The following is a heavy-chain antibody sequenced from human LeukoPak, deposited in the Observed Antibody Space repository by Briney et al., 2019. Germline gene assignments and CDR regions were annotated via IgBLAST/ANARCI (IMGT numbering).Heavy chain of an antibody. CDR1: GFTFSSYA. CDR2: ISYDGSNK. V-gene: IGHV3-30*04. J-gene: IGHJ5*02. Sequence: GGSLRLSCAASGFTFSSYAIHWVRQAPGKGLEWVAVISYDGSNKYYADSVKGRFTISRDNSKNTLYLQMNNLRTEDTAVYYCARGIGVNWFDPWGQGTLVTVSS. CDR3: ARGIGVNWFDP.